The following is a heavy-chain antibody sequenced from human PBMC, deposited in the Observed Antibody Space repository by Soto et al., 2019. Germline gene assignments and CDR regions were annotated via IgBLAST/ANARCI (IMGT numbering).Heavy chain of an antibody. CDR1: GFTFSDYY. D-gene: IGHD5-12*01. Sequence: QVQLVESGGGLVKPGGSLRLSCAASGFTFSDYYMSWIRQAPGKGLEWVSYITSSRSNFTNYVDSVKGRFTISRDNAKNSVYLQMDSLRVEDTAVYYCVRDRGYSGFFYWGQGVLVTVSA. J-gene: IGHJ4*02. CDR3: VRDRGYSGFFY. CDR2: ITSSRSNFT. V-gene: IGHV3-11*06.